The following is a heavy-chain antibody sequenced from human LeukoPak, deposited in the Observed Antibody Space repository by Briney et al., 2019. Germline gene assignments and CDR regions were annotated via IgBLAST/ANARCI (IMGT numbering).Heavy chain of an antibody. V-gene: IGHV4-34*01. CDR1: GGSFNGYY. D-gene: IGHD2-2*01. Sequence: SETLSLTCAVYGGSFNGYYWSWLRQPPGKGLEWIGEINHSGSTNYNPSLKSRVTISVDTSKNQFSLKLSSVTAADTAVYYCARDCSSSSCYLDYWGQGTLVTVSS. CDR3: ARDCSSSSCYLDY. CDR2: INHSGST. J-gene: IGHJ4*02.